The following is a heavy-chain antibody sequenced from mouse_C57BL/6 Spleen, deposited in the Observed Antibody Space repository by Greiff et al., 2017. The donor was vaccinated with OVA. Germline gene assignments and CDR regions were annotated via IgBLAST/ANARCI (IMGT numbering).Heavy chain of an antibody. D-gene: IGHD1-1*01. CDR1: GYSFTDYN. CDR2: INPNYGTT. CDR3: ARSYYYGTFDY. Sequence: VQLKESGPELVKPGASVKISCKASGYSFTDYNMNWVKQSHGKSLEWIGVINPNYGTTSYNQKFKGKAKLTVDQSSSTAYMQLNSLTSEDSAVYYCARSYYYGTFDYWGQGTTLTVSS. J-gene: IGHJ2*01. V-gene: IGHV1-39*01.